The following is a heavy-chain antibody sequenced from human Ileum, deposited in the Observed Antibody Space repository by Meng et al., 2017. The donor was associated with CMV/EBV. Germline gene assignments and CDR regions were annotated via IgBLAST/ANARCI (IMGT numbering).Heavy chain of an antibody. V-gene: IGHV3-30*02. CDR1: GFTFSGHG. J-gene: IGHJ4*02. CDR3: VKGLRGVDY. CDR2: IHYNGVNK. Sequence: GESLRISCAASGFTFSGHGMHWVRQAPGKGLEWVAYIHYNGVNKQYADSVKGRFTISRDNSKNMLSLEMNSLRAEDTAVYYCVKGLRGVDYWGQGTLVTVSS.